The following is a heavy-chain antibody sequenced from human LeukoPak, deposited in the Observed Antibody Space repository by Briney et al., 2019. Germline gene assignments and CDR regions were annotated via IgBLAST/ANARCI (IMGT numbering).Heavy chain of an antibody. CDR2: IYYSGGT. Sequence: SETLPLTCTVSGGSFSSSSYFWGWIPQPPGKGLECIGSIYYSGGTSYNPSLRSRVNISVNTSKIQFSVKMSSVTAADTAIYYCARYYYGSGKLHYWGQGTLVTVSS. D-gene: IGHD3-10*01. CDR3: ARYYYGSGKLHY. CDR1: GGSFSSSSYF. V-gene: IGHV4-39*01. J-gene: IGHJ4*02.